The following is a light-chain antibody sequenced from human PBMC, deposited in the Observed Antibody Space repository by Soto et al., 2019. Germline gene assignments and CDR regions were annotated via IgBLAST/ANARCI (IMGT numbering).Light chain of an antibody. CDR2: LDS. CDR3: QGSDDITGVV. CDR1: KLGDRY. J-gene: IGLJ2*01. Sequence: SYELTQPPSVSVSPGQTASITCSGHKLGDRYACWYQQKPGQSPVLVIYLDSKRPSGIPERFSGSNSGNTATLTISGTQAMDEGDFYCQGSDDITGVVFGGGTKLTVL. V-gene: IGLV3-1*01.